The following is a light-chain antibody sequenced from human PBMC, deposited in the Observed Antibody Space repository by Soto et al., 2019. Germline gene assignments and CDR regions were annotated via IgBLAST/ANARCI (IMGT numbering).Light chain of an antibody. Sequence: IQLTQSPSSLSASVGDRVTLTCRASQGISSYLAWYQQKPGKAPKLLIYVTSTLQTGVPSRFSGSGSGTDFTLTIISLHPEYSATYYCQQYNTYSSRTVGGGTNLDSK. CDR1: QGISSY. CDR3: QQYNTYSSRT. J-gene: IGKJ4*01. V-gene: IGKV1-9*01. CDR2: VTS.